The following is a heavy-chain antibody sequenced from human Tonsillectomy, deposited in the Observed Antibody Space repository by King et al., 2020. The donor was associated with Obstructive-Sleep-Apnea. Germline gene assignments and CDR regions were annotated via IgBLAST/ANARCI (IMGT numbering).Heavy chain of an antibody. J-gene: IGHJ6*02. CDR2: ISGSGGST. CDR3: AKTPATTTPLGYYYYGMDV. D-gene: IGHD6-25*01. CDR1: GFTFSSYA. V-gene: IGHV3-23*04. Sequence: VQLVESGGGLVQPGGSLRLSCAASGFTFSSYAMSWVRQAPGKGLEWVSAISGSGGSTYYADSVKGRFTISRDNSKNTLYLQMNSLRAEDTAVYYCAKTPATTTPLGYYYYGMDVWGQGTTVTVSS.